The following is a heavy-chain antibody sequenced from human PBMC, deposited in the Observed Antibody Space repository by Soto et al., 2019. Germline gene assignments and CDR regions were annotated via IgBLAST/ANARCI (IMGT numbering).Heavy chain of an antibody. D-gene: IGHD2-2*01. CDR1: GGTFSSYA. J-gene: IGHJ6*02. CDR3: ARFWGYCISTSCSSYYYYGMDV. CDR2: IIPIFGTA. V-gene: IGHV1-69*12. Sequence: QVQLVQSGAEVKKPGSSVKVSCKASGGTFSSYAISWVRQAPGQGLEWMGGIIPIFGTANYAQKFQGRVTITADESTSTAYMELSSLRSEDTAVYYCARFWGYCISTSCSSYYYYGMDVWGQGTTVTVSS.